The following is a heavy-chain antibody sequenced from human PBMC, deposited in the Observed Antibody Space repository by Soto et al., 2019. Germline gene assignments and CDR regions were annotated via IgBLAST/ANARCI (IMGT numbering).Heavy chain of an antibody. Sequence: PGGSLRLSCEASGFTFSRVSMNWVRKVPGKGLEWVASISSASSETWYADSVKGRFIISRDNAQNSLFLQMNTLRPEDSAIYYYARVAYWGPGTQVTVSS. V-gene: IGHV3-21*01. CDR1: GFTFSRVS. J-gene: IGHJ4*02. CDR3: ARVAY. CDR2: ISSASSET.